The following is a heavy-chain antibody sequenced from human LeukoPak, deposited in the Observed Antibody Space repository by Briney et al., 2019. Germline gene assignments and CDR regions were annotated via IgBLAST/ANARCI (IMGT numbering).Heavy chain of an antibody. V-gene: IGHV3-21*01. Sequence: PGGSLRLSCAASGLTFSSYSMNWVRQAPGKGLEWVSSISSSSSYIYYADSVKGRFTISRDNAKNSLYLQMNSLRAEDTAVYYCARWSGYGGNGGLDYWGQGTLVTVSS. CDR2: ISSSSSYI. J-gene: IGHJ4*02. D-gene: IGHD6-25*01. CDR3: ARWSGYGGNGGLDY. CDR1: GLTFSSYS.